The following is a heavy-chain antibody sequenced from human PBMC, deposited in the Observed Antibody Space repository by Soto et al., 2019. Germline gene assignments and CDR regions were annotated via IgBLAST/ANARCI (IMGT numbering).Heavy chain of an antibody. CDR1: GFTFSLYS. V-gene: IGHV3-48*02. Sequence: EVQLLESGGGRVQRGGSLRLSCAASGFTFSLYSMSWVRQAPGKGLEWVSYISRSSIGIHYADSVKGRFTISRDDATNSMHLQMNSLRDGDTAVYYCARAVTWGLEVSGQGPRVSISS. J-gene: IGHJ6*02. CDR2: ISRSSIGI. CDR3: ARAVTWGLEV. D-gene: IGHD3-10*01.